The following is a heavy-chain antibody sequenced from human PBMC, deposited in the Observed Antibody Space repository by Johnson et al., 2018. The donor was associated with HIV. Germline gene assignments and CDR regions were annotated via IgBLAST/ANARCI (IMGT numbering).Heavy chain of an antibody. CDR3: ARDRPSKWLRSNDDVFDI. CDR1: GITVGTNY. V-gene: IGHV3-66*01. Sequence: VQLVESGGGLVQPGGSLRLSCAASGITVGTNYMSWVRQAPGKGLEWVSVIFSVGDVYYADSVKGRFTISSDNSKNTLYLQMNSLRAEDTAVYYCARDRPSKWLRSNDDVFDIWGQGTMVTVSS. J-gene: IGHJ3*02. CDR2: IFSVGDV. D-gene: IGHD5-12*01.